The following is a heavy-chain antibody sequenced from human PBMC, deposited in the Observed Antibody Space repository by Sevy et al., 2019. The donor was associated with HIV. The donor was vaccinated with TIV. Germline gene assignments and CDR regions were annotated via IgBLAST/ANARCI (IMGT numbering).Heavy chain of an antibody. CDR2: IYTSGST. CDR1: GGSISSYY. Sequence: TQSLTCTISGGSISSYYWSWIRQPAGKGLEWIGRIYTSGSTNYNPSLKSRVTMSVDTSKNQFSLKLSSVTAADTAVYYCAREYSSFYDNAGYYGMDVWGQGTTVTVSS. CDR3: AREYSSFYDNAGYYGMDV. D-gene: IGHD6-6*01. V-gene: IGHV4-4*07. J-gene: IGHJ6*02.